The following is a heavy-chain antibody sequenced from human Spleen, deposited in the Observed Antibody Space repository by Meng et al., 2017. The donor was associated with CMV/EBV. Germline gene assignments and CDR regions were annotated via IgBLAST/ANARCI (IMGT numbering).Heavy chain of an antibody. J-gene: IGHJ4*02. V-gene: IGHV4-39*07. CDR2: IYYSGST. CDR1: GGSISSSSYY. D-gene: IGHD3-10*01. Sequence: QLQRQESGPGLVKPSETLSLTCTVSGGSISSSSYYWGWIRQPPGKGLEWIGSIYYSGSTYYNPSLKSRVTISVDTSKNQFSLKLSSVTAADTAVYYCARGFGDSRGYNEDYWGQGTLVTVSS. CDR3: ARGFGDSRGYNEDY.